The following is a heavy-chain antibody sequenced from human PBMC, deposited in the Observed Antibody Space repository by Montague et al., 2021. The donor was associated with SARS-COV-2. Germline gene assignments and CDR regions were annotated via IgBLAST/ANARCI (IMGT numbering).Heavy chain of an antibody. CDR2: XDWDDDK. V-gene: IGHV2-70*01. D-gene: IGHD3-9*01. CDR3: ARSHYDILTGYYTVFDY. CDR1: GFSLSTSGMC. Sequence: PALVKPTQTHTLTCTFSGFSLSTSGMCVSWIRQPPGKALEWLALXDWDDDKYYSTSLKTRLTISKDTSKNQVVLTMTNMDPVDTATYYCARSHYDILTGYYTVFDYWGQGTLVTVSS. J-gene: IGHJ4*02.